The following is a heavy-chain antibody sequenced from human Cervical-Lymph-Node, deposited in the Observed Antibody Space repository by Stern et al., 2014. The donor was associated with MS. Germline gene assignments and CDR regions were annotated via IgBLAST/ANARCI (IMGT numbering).Heavy chain of an antibody. CDR1: GDSVSSEDYY. J-gene: IGHJ6*02. D-gene: IGHD1-26*01. CDR2: IYYRGRP. CDR3: ARSGYYGIDV. Sequence: VQLVESGPGLVRPSETLSLTCTASGDSVSSEDYYWSWIRQSPGKDLEWIGYIYYRGRPNYNPSLKSRLTISIDTSKNQFSLKLISVTAADTAVYYCARSGYYGIDVWGQGTTVIVPS. V-gene: IGHV4-61*08.